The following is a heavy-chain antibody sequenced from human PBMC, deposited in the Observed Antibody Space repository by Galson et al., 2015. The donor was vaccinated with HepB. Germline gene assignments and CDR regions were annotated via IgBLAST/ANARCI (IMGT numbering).Heavy chain of an antibody. V-gene: IGHV1-8*01. CDR1: GYTFTSYN. CDR3: ARARTSTWTWGSNRPYYYGMDV. Sequence: PVKVSCKASGYTFTSYNINWVRQALGQGLEWMGWMNPNSGKTGYAQKFQGRVTMTRNTSISIAYMELSSLRSEDTAVYYCARARTSTWTWGSNRPYYYGMDVWGQGTLVTVSS. J-gene: IGHJ6*02. D-gene: IGHD2-2*01. CDR2: MNPNSGKT.